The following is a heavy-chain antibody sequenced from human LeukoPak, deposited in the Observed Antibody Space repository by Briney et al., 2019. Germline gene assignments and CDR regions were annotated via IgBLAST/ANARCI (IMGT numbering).Heavy chain of an antibody. CDR3: AREKGATNSGMDV. CDR2: IWYDGSNK. Sequence: GGSLRLSCSGSGFSFGDYGINWVRQAPGKGLEWVAVIWYDGSNKYYADSVKGRFTISRDNSKNTLYLQMNSLRAEDTAVYYCAREKGATNSGMDVWGQGTTVTVSS. V-gene: IGHV3-33*01. D-gene: IGHD1-26*01. CDR1: GFSFGDYG. J-gene: IGHJ6*02.